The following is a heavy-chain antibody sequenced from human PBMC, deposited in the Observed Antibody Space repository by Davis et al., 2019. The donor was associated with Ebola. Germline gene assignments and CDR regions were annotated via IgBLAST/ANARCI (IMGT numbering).Heavy chain of an antibody. CDR3: ASGGY. CDR1: GFTVSSSY. V-gene: IGHV3-66*02. J-gene: IGHJ4*02. CDR2: IYSGGST. Sequence: GESLKISCAASGFTVSSSYMSWVRRAPGKGLEWVSLIYSGGSTYYADSVKGRFTISRDNSKNTLYLQMNSLRAEDTAVYYCASGGYWGQGTLVTVSS.